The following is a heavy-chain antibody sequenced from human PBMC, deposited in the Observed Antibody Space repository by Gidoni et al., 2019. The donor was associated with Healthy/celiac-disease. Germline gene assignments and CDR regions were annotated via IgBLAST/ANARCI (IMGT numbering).Heavy chain of an antibody. J-gene: IGHJ3*02. CDR2: ISSSSSTI. V-gene: IGHV3-48*01. D-gene: IGHD1-26*01. Sequence: YISSSSSTIYYADSVKGRCTISRDNAKNSLYLQMNSLRAEDTAVYYCARDPGSGSYDAFDIWGQGTMVTVSS. CDR3: ARDPGSGSYDAFDI.